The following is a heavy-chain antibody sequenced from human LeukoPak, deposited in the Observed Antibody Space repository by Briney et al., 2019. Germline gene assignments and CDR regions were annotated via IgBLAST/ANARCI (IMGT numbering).Heavy chain of an antibody. CDR2: TYSSGTT. Sequence: SETLSLTCTVSDGSVSPYYWSWIRQPPGKGLEWVGITYSSGTTYYNPSLTSRVTISIDTSKNQFSLKLTSVTAADTAVYYCARSVTGANNWFDPWGQGTLVTVSS. J-gene: IGHJ5*02. CDR1: DGSVSPYY. V-gene: IGHV4-4*09. CDR3: ARSVTGANNWFDP. D-gene: IGHD1-20*01.